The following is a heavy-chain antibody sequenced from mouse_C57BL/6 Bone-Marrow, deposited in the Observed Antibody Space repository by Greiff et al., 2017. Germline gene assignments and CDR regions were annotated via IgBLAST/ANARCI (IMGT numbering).Heavy chain of an antibody. Sequence: EVHLVESGGDLVKPGGSLKLSCAASGFTFSSSGMSWVRQTPDKRLEWVATISSGGSYTYYPDSVKGRFAISRDNAKMTLYLQMSSLKSEDTAMYYCAKQALRSGDYWGQGTSVTVSS. CDR3: AKQALRSGDY. V-gene: IGHV5-6*01. CDR1: GFTFSSSG. CDR2: ISSGGSYT. J-gene: IGHJ4*01.